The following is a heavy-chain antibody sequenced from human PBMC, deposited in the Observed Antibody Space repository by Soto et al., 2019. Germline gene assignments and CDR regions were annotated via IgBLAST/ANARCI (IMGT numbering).Heavy chain of an antibody. Sequence: GGSLRLSCAASGFTFSSYSMNWVRQAPGKGLEWVSSISSSSSYIYYADSVKGRFTISRDNAKNSLYLQMNSLRAEDTAVYYCARDFYYYDSSGYYPFDYWGQGTLVTVSS. CDR1: GFTFSSYS. CDR3: ARDFYYYDSSGYYPFDY. V-gene: IGHV3-21*01. CDR2: ISSSSSYI. D-gene: IGHD3-22*01. J-gene: IGHJ4*02.